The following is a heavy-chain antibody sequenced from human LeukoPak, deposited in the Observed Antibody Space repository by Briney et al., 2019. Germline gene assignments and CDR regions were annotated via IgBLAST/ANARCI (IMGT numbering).Heavy chain of an antibody. CDR3: ARDQSGYDYGMDV. CDR1: GFTFSSYA. V-gene: IGHV3-30*04. D-gene: IGHD3-10*01. Sequence: GRSLRLSCAASGFTFSSYAMHWVRQAPGKGLEWVAVISYDGSNKYYADSVKGRFTISRDNSKNTLYLQMNSLRAEDTAVYYCARDQSGYDYGMDVWGQGTLVTVSS. J-gene: IGHJ6*02. CDR2: ISYDGSNK.